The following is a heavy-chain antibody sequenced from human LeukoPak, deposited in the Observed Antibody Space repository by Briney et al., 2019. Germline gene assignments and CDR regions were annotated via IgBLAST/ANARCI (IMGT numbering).Heavy chain of an antibody. CDR2: IYHSGST. CDR3: ARQRTYYYDSSGYGFDY. CDR1: GYSISGGYY. V-gene: IGHV4-38-2*01. Sequence: SETLSLTCAVSGYSISGGYYWGWIRQPPGKGLEWIGSIYHSGSTYYNPSLKSRVTISVDTSKNQFSLKLSSVTAADTAVYYCARQRTYYYDSSGYGFDYWGQGTLVAVSS. D-gene: IGHD3-22*01. J-gene: IGHJ4*02.